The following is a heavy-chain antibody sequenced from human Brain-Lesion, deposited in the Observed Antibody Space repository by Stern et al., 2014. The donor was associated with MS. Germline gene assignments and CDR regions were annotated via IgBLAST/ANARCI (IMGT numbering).Heavy chain of an antibody. CDR3: ATLSPGAGGNYYRHFDY. D-gene: IGHD1-26*01. J-gene: IGHJ4*02. CDR1: GYTLTELS. CDR2: FDPEDGET. V-gene: IGHV1-24*01. Sequence: QVQLVESGAEVKKTGASVKVSCKVSGYTLTELSMHWVRQAPRKGLEWMGGFDPEDGETIYAQKFQGRVTMTEDTSTDTAYMELSSLRSEDTAVYYCATLSPGAGGNYYRHFDYWGQGTLVTVSS.